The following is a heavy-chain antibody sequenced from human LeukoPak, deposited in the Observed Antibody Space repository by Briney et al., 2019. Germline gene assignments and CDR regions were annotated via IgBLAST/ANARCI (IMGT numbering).Heavy chain of an antibody. V-gene: IGHV3-23*01. CDR2: ISDSGGRT. CDR1: GSTLSNYG. J-gene: IGHJ4*02. Sequence: GGSLRLSCAVSGSTLSNYGMSWVRQAPGKGLEWVAGISDSGGRTNYADSVKGRFTISRDNPKNTLYLQMNSLRAEDTAVYFCAKDQKATYGSGSAEEGDYWGQGTLVTVSS. D-gene: IGHD3-10*01. CDR3: AKDQKATYGSGSAEEGDY.